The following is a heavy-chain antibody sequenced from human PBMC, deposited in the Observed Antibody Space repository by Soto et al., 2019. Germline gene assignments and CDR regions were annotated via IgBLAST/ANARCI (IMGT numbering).Heavy chain of an antibody. D-gene: IGHD2-15*01. CDR1: GGSISISSYY. V-gene: IGHV4-39*01. CDR3: ARLGYCSGYSCYSTYYYGMDV. J-gene: IGHJ6*02. CDR2: IYYSGST. Sequence: SGSLYLTSTVSGGSISISSYYWGWIRQPPGKGLEWIGSIYYSGSTYYNPSLKSRVTISVDTSKNQCSLKLSSVTAADTAVYYCARLGYCSGYSCYSTYYYGMDVWGQGTTVTVSS.